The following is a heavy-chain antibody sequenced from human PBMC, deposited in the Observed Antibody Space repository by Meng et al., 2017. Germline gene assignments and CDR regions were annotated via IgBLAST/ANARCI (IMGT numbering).Heavy chain of an antibody. V-gene: IGHV1-3*01. CDR3: ARVLPATIFGVVIDSWFDP. CDR2: INAGNGNT. J-gene: IGHJ5*02. Sequence: VQVWQSVAEVKKPGAAVKVSCKASGYTFTSYAMHWVRQAPGQRLEWMGWINAGNGNTKYSQKFQGRVTITRDTSASTAYMELSSLRSEDTAVYYCARVLPATIFGVVIDSWFDPWGQGTLVTVSS. CDR1: GYTFTSYA. D-gene: IGHD3-3*01.